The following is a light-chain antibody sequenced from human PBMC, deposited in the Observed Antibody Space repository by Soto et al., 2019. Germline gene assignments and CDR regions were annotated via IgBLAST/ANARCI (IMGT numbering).Light chain of an antibody. CDR3: SSYTSSSFYV. Sequence: QSVLTQPASVSGSPGQSITISCTGTSSDVGGYNYVSWYQQHPGKAPKLMIYEVSNRPSGVSNRFSGSKSGNTASLTISGLQAEDEAAYYCSSYTSSSFYVFGTGTKVTVL. J-gene: IGLJ1*01. CDR2: EVS. CDR1: SSDVGGYNY. V-gene: IGLV2-14*01.